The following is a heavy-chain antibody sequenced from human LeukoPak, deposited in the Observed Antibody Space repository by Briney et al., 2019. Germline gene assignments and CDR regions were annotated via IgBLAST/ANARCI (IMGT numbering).Heavy chain of an antibody. CDR2: INPSGDIT. D-gene: IGHD2-21*02. J-gene: IGHJ5*02. CDR1: GYTFTRHY. CDR3: ARDNSMRDTAWWFDP. V-gene: IGHV1-46*01. Sequence: ASVKVSCKASGYTFTRHYMHWVRQAPGQGLEWMGLINPSGDITSYAQKFQGRVIMTRDMSTSTDYMELSSLRSEDTAVYYCARDNSMRDTAWWFDPWGQGTLVTVSS.